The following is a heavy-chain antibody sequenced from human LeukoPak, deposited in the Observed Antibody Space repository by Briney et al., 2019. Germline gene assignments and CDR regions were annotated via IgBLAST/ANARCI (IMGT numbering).Heavy chain of an antibody. D-gene: IGHD6-19*01. J-gene: IGHJ6*02. CDR2: ISAYNGNT. V-gene: IGHV1-18*01. CDR3: ARGRGSGWYNYYYYGMDV. Sequence: ASVKVSCKASGYTFTSYGIGWVRQAPGQGLEWMGWISAYNGNTNYAQKLQGRVTMTTDTSTSTAYMELRSLRSDDTAVYYCARGRGSGWYNYYYYGMDVWGQGTTVTVSS. CDR1: GYTFTSYG.